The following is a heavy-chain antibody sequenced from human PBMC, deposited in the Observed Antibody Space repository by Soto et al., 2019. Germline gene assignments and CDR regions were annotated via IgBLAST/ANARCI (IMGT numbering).Heavy chain of an antibody. Sequence: RASVKVSCKASGYTFTSYSMHWVRQAPGQGLEWMGGIIPIFGTANYAQKFQGRVTITADESTSTAYMELSSLRSEDTAVYYCANSIDYSNPNYYYYGMDVWGQGTTVTVSS. CDR3: ANSIDYSNPNYYYYGMDV. CDR2: IIPIFGTA. CDR1: GYTFTSYS. V-gene: IGHV1-69*13. D-gene: IGHD4-4*01. J-gene: IGHJ6*02.